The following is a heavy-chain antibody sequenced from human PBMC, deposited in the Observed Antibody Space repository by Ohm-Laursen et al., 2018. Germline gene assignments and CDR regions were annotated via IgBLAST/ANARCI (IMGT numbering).Heavy chain of an antibody. J-gene: IGHJ5*02. CDR2: ISYSGST. CDR1: GGSISSYY. CDR3: ARGLWWFDP. V-gene: IGHV4-59*08. Sequence: SETLSLTCTVSGGSISSYYWSWIRQPPGKGLEWIGYISYSGSTDYNPSLKSRVTISVDTSKNQFYLKLSSVTAADTALYYCARGLWWFDPWGQGTLVTVSP.